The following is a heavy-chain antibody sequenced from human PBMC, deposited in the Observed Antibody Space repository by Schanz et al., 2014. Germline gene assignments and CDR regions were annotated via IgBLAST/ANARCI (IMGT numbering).Heavy chain of an antibody. J-gene: IGHJ4*02. D-gene: IGHD2-2*01. CDR3: ARGRRGQCSGTSCPGGFFDF. V-gene: IGHV4-34*01. CDR2: INHYGST. Sequence: QEQLQQWGAGLLKPSETLSLTCAVSGGSLSGYHWSWIRQSPGKGLEWIGEINHYGSTNNNPSLKSRVTFSVDNSKSQFSLRLSSVTAADTAVYYCARGRRGQCSGTSCPGGFFDFWGQGTLVTVSS. CDR1: GGSLSGYH.